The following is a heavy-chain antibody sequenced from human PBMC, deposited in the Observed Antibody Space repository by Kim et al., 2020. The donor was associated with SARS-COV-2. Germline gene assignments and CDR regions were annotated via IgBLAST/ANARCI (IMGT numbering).Heavy chain of an antibody. CDR3: AKKSFPHYYGSGSYSLIDY. J-gene: IGHJ4*02. V-gene: IGHV3-23*01. CDR2: ISGSGGST. CDR1: GFTFSSYA. D-gene: IGHD3-10*01. Sequence: GGSLRLSCAASGFTFSSYAMSWVRQAPGKGLEWVSAISGSGGSTYYADSVKGRFTISRDNSKNTLYLQMNSLRAEDTAVYYCAKKSFPHYYGSGSYSLIDYWGQGTLVTVSS.